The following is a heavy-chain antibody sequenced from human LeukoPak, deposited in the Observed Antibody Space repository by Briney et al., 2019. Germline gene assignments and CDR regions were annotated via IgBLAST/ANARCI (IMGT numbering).Heavy chain of an antibody. CDR2: ISPSGSTI. V-gene: IGHV3-11*01. D-gene: IGHD1-20*01. CDR3: VTYAY. CDR1: GFTFSDNY. J-gene: IGHJ4*02. Sequence: KPGGSLRLSSAPPGFTFSDNYLSWIRQAPGEGLEWISYISPSGSTIYCADSVTGRFTISRDNAKNSLYLEMNSLRAEDTALYHCVTYAYWGQGTLVSVSS.